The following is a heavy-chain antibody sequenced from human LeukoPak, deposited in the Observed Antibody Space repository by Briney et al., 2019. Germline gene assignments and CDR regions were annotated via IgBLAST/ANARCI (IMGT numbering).Heavy chain of an antibody. CDR1: GGSISSYY. CDR2: IYTSGST. D-gene: IGHD3-10*01. V-gene: IGHV4-4*07. J-gene: IGHJ5*02. Sequence: SGTLSLTCAVSGGSISSYYWSWIRQPAGKGLEWIGRIYTSGSTNYNPSLKSRVTMSVDTSKNQFSLKLSSVTAADTAVYYCARVITMVRGVIMINWFDPWGQGTLVTVSS. CDR3: ARVITMVRGVIMINWFDP.